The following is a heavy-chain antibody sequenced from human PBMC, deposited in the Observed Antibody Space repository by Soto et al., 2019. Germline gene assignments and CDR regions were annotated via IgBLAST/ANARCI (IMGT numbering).Heavy chain of an antibody. J-gene: IGHJ6*02. CDR1: GYTFTGYY. D-gene: IGHD2-15*01. CDR2: INPHTGGT. Sequence: GSLTVSCKASGYTFTGYYMHWVRRAPRHGLERMGWINPHTGGTNYVKKFQGWVTMTRDTSISTAYMELSRVRSDDTAVYYCTRGIVAATLGANYYYYGMDVWGQGTTVTVSS. CDR3: TRGIVAATLGANYYYYGMDV. V-gene: IGHV1-2*04.